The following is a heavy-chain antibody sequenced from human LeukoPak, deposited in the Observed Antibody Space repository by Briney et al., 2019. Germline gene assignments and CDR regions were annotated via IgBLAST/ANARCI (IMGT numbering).Heavy chain of an antibody. V-gene: IGHV1-69*04. Sequence: WASVKVSCKASGGTFSSYAISWVRQAPGQGLEWMGRIIPILGIANYAQKFQGRVTITADKSTSTAYMELSSLRSEDTAVYYCAREVSSPRGFDYWGQGTLVTVSS. D-gene: IGHD6-13*01. J-gene: IGHJ4*02. CDR1: GGTFSSYA. CDR2: IIPILGIA. CDR3: AREVSSPRGFDY.